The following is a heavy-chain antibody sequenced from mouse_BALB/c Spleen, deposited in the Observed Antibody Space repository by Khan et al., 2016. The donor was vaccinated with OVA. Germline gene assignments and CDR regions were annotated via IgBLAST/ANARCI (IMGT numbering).Heavy chain of an antibody. J-gene: IGHJ4*01. Sequence: EVQLQESGPGLVKPSQSLSLTCTVTGYSITSDFAWNWVRQFPGNKLEWMGYISFSGSTSYDPSLKSRLSITRDTSKNQFFLPLSSVTPEDTATYYCIRSVYYAYADAMDYWGQGTSVTVSS. D-gene: IGHD2-2*01. CDR3: IRSVYYAYADAMDY. CDR2: ISFSGST. V-gene: IGHV3-2*02. CDR1: GYSITSDFA.